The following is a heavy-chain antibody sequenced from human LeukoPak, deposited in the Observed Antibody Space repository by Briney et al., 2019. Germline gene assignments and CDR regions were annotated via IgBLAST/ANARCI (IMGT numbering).Heavy chain of an antibody. CDR3: ARDPGGRGYSYGLAGGRSSWYHYYYGMDV. D-gene: IGHD5-18*01. Sequence: SVKVSCKASGGTFSSYAISWVRQAPGQGLEWMGGIIPIFGTANYAQKFQGRVTITADESTSTAYMELSSLRSEDTAVYYCARDPGGRGYSYGLAGGRSSWYHYYYGMDVWGQGTTVTVSS. CDR1: GGTFSSYA. J-gene: IGHJ6*02. V-gene: IGHV1-69*01. CDR2: IIPIFGTA.